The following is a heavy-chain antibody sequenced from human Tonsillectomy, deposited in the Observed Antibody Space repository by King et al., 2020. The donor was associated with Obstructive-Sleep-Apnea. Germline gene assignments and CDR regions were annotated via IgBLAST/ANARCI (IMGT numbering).Heavy chain of an antibody. Sequence: VQLVESGGGVVQPGRSLRLSCAASGFTFSSYGMHWVRQAPGKGLEWVAVISYDGSNKYYADSVKGRFTISRDNSKNTLYLQMNSLGAEDTAVYYCAKDAHGSGSYYGLNAFDIWGQGTMVTVSS. V-gene: IGHV3-30*18. CDR1: GFTFSSYG. CDR2: ISYDGSNK. J-gene: IGHJ3*02. CDR3: AKDAHGSGSYYGLNAFDI. D-gene: IGHD3-10*01.